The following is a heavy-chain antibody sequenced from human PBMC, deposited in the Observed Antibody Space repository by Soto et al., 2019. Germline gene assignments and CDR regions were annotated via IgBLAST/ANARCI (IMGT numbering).Heavy chain of an antibody. CDR2: IYGRGST. Sequence: PSETLSLTCSVSGGSISSSRYSWVWIRQPPGKGLEWIGSIYGRGSTYYNPSLKSRATISVDTSKNQFPLNLSSVTASDTAVYYCARHSIVGATDSYYGMDVWGQGTTVTVSS. J-gene: IGHJ6*02. CDR1: GGSISSSRYS. D-gene: IGHD1-26*01. CDR3: ARHSIVGATDSYYGMDV. V-gene: IGHV4-39*01.